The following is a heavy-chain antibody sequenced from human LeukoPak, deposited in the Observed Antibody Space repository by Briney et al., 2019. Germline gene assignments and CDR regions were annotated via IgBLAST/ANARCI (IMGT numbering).Heavy chain of an antibody. D-gene: IGHD2-2*01. CDR2: INHSGST. Sequence: PSETLSLTCAVYGGSFRGYYWSWIRQPPGKGLEWIGEINHSGSTNYNPSLKSRVTISVDTSKNQFSLKLSSVTAADTAVYYCARGSVNYCSSTSCSGAFDIWGQGTMVTVSS. CDR1: GGSFRGYY. V-gene: IGHV4-34*01. J-gene: IGHJ3*02. CDR3: ARGSVNYCSSTSCSGAFDI.